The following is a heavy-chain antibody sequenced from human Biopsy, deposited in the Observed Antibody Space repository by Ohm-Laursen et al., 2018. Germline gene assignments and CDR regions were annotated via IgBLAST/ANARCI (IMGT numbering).Heavy chain of an antibody. Sequence: SETLSLTCSVSGDSISSDFWSWIRQTPGEGLEWIGYISYTGDTNYNPSLESRITISLDTSKNQFSLMLSSVTAADTAVYYCARSNGYGDYRFDDWGQGTLVTVAS. V-gene: IGHV4-59*01. CDR1: GDSISSDF. J-gene: IGHJ4*02. CDR2: ISYTGDT. D-gene: IGHD4-11*01. CDR3: ARSNGYGDYRFDD.